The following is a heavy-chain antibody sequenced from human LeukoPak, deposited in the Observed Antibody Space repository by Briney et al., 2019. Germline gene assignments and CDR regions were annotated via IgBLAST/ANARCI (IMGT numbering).Heavy chain of an antibody. Sequence: SETLSLTCTVSGGSISSYYWSWIRQPPGKGLEWIGYIYYSGSTNYNPSLKSRVTISVDTSKNQFSLKLSSVTAADTAVYYCARLSTNHNRIAAAGNDYWGQGTLVTVS. V-gene: IGHV4-59*01. D-gene: IGHD6-13*01. CDR2: IYYSGST. CDR3: ARLSTNHNRIAAAGNDY. J-gene: IGHJ4*02. CDR1: GGSISSYY.